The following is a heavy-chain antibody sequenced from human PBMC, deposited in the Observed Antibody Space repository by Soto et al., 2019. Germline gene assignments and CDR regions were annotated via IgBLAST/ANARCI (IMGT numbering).Heavy chain of an antibody. J-gene: IGHJ4*02. V-gene: IGHV3-9*01. Sequence: EVQLVESGGGLVQPGRSLRLSCATSGFIFDDYAMHWVRQAAGKGLEWVSGISWNSGNTGYADSVKGRFTISRDNXKXXLYLQMNSLRTEDTALYYCAKGSDYDTSGYFSFDYWGQGTLVTVSS. CDR1: GFIFDDYA. CDR2: ISWNSGNT. CDR3: AKGSDYDTSGYFSFDY. D-gene: IGHD3-22*01.